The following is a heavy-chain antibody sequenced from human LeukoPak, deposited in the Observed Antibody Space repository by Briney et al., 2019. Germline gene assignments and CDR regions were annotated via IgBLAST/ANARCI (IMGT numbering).Heavy chain of an antibody. CDR3: ARPQRPYSSGWYEGPFDY. J-gene: IGHJ4*02. CDR1: GGSISSFY. CDR2: IYYTGNT. D-gene: IGHD6-19*01. Sequence: SETLSLTCTVSGGSISSFYWSWIRQPPGKGLEWIGYIYYTGNTNYNPSLKSRVTISVDTSKNQFSLKLSPVTAADTAVYYCARPQRPYSSGWYEGPFDYWGQGALVTVSS. V-gene: IGHV4-59*01.